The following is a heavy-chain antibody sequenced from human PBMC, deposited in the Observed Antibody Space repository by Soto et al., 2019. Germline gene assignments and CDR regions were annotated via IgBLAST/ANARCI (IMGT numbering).Heavy chain of an antibody. CDR3: ARGWGRIFDY. CDR1: GGSISSGGYY. CDR2: IYYSGST. D-gene: IGHD7-27*01. Sequence: PSETLSLTCTVSGGSISSGGYYWSWIRQHPGKGLEWIGYIYYSGSTNYNPSLKSRVTISLDTSKNQFSLKLSSVTAADTAVYYCARGWGRIFDYWGQGTPVTVSS. J-gene: IGHJ4*02. V-gene: IGHV4-31*03.